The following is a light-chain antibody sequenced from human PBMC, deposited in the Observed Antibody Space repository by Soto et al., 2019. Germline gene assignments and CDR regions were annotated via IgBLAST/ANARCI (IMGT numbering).Light chain of an antibody. J-gene: IGLJ3*02. CDR1: SNDVGGYDF. V-gene: IGLV2-23*02. CDR2: EVT. CDR3: CSYASSSTFL. Sequence: QSALTQPASVSGSPGQSITISCTGTSNDVGGYDFVSWYQQHPGKAPKLMIYEVTKRPSGVSNRFSGSKSGNTASLTISGLQAEDEADYYCCSYASSSTFLFGGGTKLTVL.